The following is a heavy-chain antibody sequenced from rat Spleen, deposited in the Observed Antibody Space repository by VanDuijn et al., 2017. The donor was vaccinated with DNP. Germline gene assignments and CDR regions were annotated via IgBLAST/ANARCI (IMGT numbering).Heavy chain of an antibody. CDR3: TVERDGSYGVAY. Sequence: EVQLVESGGGLVQPGRSLKLSCAASGFTFGNYGLAWVRQTPTNGLEWVASIGTGGGDTYYRDSVKGRFTISRDNAKSTLYLQMDSLRSEDTATYYCTVERDGSYGVAYWGQGTLVTVSS. D-gene: IGHD1-12*02. CDR1: GFTFGNYG. CDR2: IGTGGGDT. V-gene: IGHV5S13*01. J-gene: IGHJ3*01.